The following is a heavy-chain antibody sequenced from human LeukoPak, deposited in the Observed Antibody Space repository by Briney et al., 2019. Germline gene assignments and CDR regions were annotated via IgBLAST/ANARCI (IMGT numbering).Heavy chain of an antibody. CDR2: IYYSGST. V-gene: IGHV4-39*07. Sequence: KTSETLSLTCTVSGGSISSSSYYWGWIRQPPGKGLEWIGSIYYSGSTYYNPSLKSRVTISVDTSKNQFSLKLTSLTAADTAIYYCTREGRASHSGYWGQGTLVTVSS. D-gene: IGHD6-13*01. CDR3: TREGRASHSGY. CDR1: GGSISSSSYY. J-gene: IGHJ4*02.